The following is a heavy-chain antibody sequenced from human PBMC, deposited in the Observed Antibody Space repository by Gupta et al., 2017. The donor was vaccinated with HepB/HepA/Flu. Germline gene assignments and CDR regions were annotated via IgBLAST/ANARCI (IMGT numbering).Heavy chain of an antibody. V-gene: IGHV4-59*01. CDR1: GGSISSYY. CDR3: ARGAGERSYTDY. CDR2: IYYSGST. J-gene: IGHJ4*02. Sequence: QVQLQESGPGLVKPSETLSLTCTVSGGSISSYYWSWIRQPPGKGLEWIGYIYYSGSTNYNPALKSRVTISVDTSKNKFSLKLRSVTAADTAVYYCARGAGERSYTDYWGQGTLVTVSS. D-gene: IGHD1-26*01.